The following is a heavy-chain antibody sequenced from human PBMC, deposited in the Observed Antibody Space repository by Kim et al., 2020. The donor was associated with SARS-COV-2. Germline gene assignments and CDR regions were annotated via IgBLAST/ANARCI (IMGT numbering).Heavy chain of an antibody. CDR3: ARDSGDILTGYPVGRFDH. J-gene: IGHJ5*02. CDR1: GYTFTSYG. CDR2: ISAYNGNT. Sequence: ASVKVSCKASGYTFTSYGISWVRQAPGQGLEWMGWISAYNGNTNYAQKLQGRVTMTTDTSTSTAYMELRSLRSDDTAVYYCARDSGDILTGYPVGRFDHWGQGTQVTVSS. V-gene: IGHV1-18*01. D-gene: IGHD3-9*01.